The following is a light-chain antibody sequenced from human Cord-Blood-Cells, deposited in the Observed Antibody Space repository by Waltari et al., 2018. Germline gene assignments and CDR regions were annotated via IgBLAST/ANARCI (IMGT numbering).Light chain of an antibody. CDR3: CSYAGSSTVV. V-gene: IGLV2-23*01. CDR1: SSDVGSYNL. Sequence: QSALTQPASVSGSPGQSITISCTGTSSDVGSYNLVSWYQQHPGKAPKLMIYEGSKRPSGVSNRFSGSKSVNTASLTSSGLQAEDEADYYCCSYAGSSTVVFGGGTKLTVL. CDR2: EGS. J-gene: IGLJ2*01.